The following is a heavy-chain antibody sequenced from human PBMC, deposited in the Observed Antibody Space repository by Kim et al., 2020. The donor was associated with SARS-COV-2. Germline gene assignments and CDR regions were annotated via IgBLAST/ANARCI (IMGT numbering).Heavy chain of an antibody. Sequence: DSVKGRFTIARDNSKNTVFLQMNSLRAEDTAVYYCAKGVKLWFYYYGMDVWGQGTTVNVSS. D-gene: IGHD3-16*02. V-gene: IGHV3-30*02. J-gene: IGHJ6*02. CDR3: AKGVKLWFYYYGMDV.